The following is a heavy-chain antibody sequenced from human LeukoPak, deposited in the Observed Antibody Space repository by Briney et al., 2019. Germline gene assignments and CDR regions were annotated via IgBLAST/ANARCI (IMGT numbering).Heavy chain of an antibody. CDR3: ARGIAAASERAFDI. CDR1: GGSISSYY. J-gene: IGHJ3*02. V-gene: IGHV4-4*07. D-gene: IGHD6-13*01. CDR2: IYSSGGT. Sequence: SETLSLTCTVSGGSISSYYWSWIRQPAGKGLEWIGRIYSSGGTDYNPSLKSRVTMSIDTSKNQFSLKLRSVTAADTAVYYCARGIAAASERAFDIWGQGTMVTVSS.